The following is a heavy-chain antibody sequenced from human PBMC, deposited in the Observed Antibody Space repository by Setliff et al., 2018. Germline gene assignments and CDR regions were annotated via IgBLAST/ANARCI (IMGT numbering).Heavy chain of an antibody. D-gene: IGHD3-16*01. CDR2: IDSSSRSI. Sequence: GGSLRLSCAASGFTFNTYDMIWVRQAPGKGLEWLSYIDSSSRSIYYADFVKGRFTVSRDNVKKSLFLQMNSLRVEDTAVYYCARGGGYYYYYMDVWGKGTTVTVSS. J-gene: IGHJ6*03. V-gene: IGHV3-48*01. CDR1: GFTFNTYD. CDR3: ARGGGYYYYYMDV.